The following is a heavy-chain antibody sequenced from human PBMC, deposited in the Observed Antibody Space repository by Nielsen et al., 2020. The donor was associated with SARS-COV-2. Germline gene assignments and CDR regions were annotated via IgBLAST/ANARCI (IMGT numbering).Heavy chain of an antibody. Sequence: SETLSLTCTVSGGSISSYYWSWIRQPPGKGLEWIGYIYYSGSTNYNPSLKSRVTISVDTSKNQFSLKLSSVTAADTAVYYCASGSGPTLKARWFDPWGQGTLVTVSS. J-gene: IGHJ5*02. V-gene: IGHV4-59*12. CDR1: GGSISSYY. D-gene: IGHD2-15*01. CDR3: ASGSGPTLKARWFDP. CDR2: IYYSGST.